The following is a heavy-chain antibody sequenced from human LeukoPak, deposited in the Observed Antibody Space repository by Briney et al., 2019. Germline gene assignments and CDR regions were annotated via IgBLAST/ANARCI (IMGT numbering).Heavy chain of an antibody. V-gene: IGHV3-30*03. D-gene: IGHD2-2*01. CDR2: ISYDGSNK. CDR1: GFTFSSYS. CDR3: ERSLCSSTSCPIDY. J-gene: IGHJ4*02. Sequence: GGSLRLSCAASGFTFSSYSMNWVRQAPGKGLEWVAVISYDGSNKYYADSVKGRFTISRDNSKNTLYLQMNSLRAEDTAVYYCERSLCSSTSCPIDYWGQGTLVTVSS.